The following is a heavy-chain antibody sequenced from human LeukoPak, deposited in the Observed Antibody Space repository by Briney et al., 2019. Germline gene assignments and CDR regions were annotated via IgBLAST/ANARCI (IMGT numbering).Heavy chain of an antibody. CDR3: ANQGMVELRAGPHYYYYMDV. CDR2: ISGSGGST. Sequence: GGSLRLSCAASGFTFIDYAMSWVRQAPGKGLGWVSVISGSGGSTYYADSVKGRFTISRDNSKNTLYLQMNSLRPEDTAVYYCANQGMVELRAGPHYYYYMDVWGKGTTVTVSS. J-gene: IGHJ6*03. CDR1: GFTFIDYA. V-gene: IGHV3-23*01. D-gene: IGHD3-16*01.